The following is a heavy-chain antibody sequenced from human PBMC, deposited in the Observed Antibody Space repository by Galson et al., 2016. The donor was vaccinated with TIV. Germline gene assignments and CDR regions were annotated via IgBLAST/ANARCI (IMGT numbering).Heavy chain of an antibody. Sequence: SVKVSCKASGVTFSSYAISWVRQAPGQGLEWMGGIISIFGVPNYAQKFQGRVTITADESTKTAYMDLSSLRSDDTAVYYCARVRESANHRNHYYYMDVWGKGTSVTVSS. J-gene: IGHJ6*03. CDR1: GVTFSSYA. CDR3: ARVRESANHRNHYYYMDV. V-gene: IGHV1-69*13. CDR2: IISIFGVP.